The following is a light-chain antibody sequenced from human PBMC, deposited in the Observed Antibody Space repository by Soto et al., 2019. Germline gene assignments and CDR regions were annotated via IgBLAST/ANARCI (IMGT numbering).Light chain of an antibody. CDR3: QQYGTSPPIT. Sequence: EIVLTQSPATLSLSQGERATLSCRASQSGSSYLALYQQQPGQAPRLLIYDASNSATGIPARFSGSGSGTEFSLTISRLEPEDFAVYYCQQYGTSPPITFGQGTRLEIK. V-gene: IGKV3-11*01. CDR1: QSGSSY. J-gene: IGKJ5*01. CDR2: DAS.